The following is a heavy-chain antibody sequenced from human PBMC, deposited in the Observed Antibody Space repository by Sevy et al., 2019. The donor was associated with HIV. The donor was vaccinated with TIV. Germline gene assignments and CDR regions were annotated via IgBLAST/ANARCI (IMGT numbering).Heavy chain of an antibody. V-gene: IGHV1-24*01. CDR2: FDPEDAET. CDR1: GYTFNNFG. CDR3: ATTKDYYESSGEPFDY. J-gene: IGHJ4*02. Sequence: ASVKVSCKASGYTFNNFGISWVRQAPGKGLEWMATFDPEDAETIYTQKLQGRVTMTEDTSRDTAYMELSNLRSEDTAVYYCATTKDYYESSGEPFDYWGQGTLVTVSS. D-gene: IGHD3-22*01.